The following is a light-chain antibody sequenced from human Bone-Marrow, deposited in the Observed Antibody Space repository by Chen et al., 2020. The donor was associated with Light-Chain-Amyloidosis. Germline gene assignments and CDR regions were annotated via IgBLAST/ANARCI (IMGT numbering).Light chain of an antibody. Sequence: QSVLTPPPSASGTPGQRVTISRSGGRSNVGANGVNWYQQLPGAAPKLLIFDTNRRPSGVPDRFSGSKSGTSASLAISDLQSEDEAHYYCAPWDDRLNGWVFGGGTRLTVL. CDR1: RSNVGANG. CDR3: APWDDRLNGWV. J-gene: IGLJ3*02. CDR2: DTN. V-gene: IGLV1-44*01.